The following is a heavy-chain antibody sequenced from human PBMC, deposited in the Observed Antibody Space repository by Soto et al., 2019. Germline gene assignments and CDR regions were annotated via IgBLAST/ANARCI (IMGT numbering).Heavy chain of an antibody. CDR2: INPSGGST. CDR1: GYTFTSYY. V-gene: IGHV1-46*01. Sequence: GASVKVSCKASGYTFTSYYMHWVRQAPGQGLEWMGIINPSGGSTSYAQKFQGRVTMTRDTSTSTVYMELSSLRSEDTAVYYCAGGAPFKRYYGSGSYNNYGMDVWGQGTTVTVSS. D-gene: IGHD3-10*01. J-gene: IGHJ6*02. CDR3: AGGAPFKRYYGSGSYNNYGMDV.